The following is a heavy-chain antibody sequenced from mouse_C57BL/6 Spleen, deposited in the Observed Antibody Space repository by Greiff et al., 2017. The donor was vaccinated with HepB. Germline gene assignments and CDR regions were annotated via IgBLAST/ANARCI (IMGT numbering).Heavy chain of an antibody. J-gene: IGHJ4*01. Sequence: VQLKQSGPVLVKPGASVKMSCKASGYTFTDYYMNWVKQSHGKSLEWIGVINPYNGGTSYNQKFKGKATLTVDKSSSTAYMELNSLTSEDSAVYYCAREEGYAMDYWGQGTSVTVSS. CDR3: AREEGYAMDY. V-gene: IGHV1-19*01. CDR1: GYTFTDYY. CDR2: INPYNGGT.